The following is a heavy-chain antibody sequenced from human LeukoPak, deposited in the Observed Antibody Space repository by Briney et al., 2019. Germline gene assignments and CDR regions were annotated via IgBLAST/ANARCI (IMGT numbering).Heavy chain of an antibody. J-gene: IGHJ4*02. CDR1: GFTVSSNY. CDR3: ARGPGRYCSGGSCYNYFGY. Sequence: PGGSLRLSCAASGFTVSSNYMSWVRQAPGKGLEWVSVIYSGGDTYYADSVKGRFTISRDNSKNTLYLQMNSLRAEDTAVYYCARGPGRYCSGGSCYNYFGYWGQGTLVTVSS. D-gene: IGHD2-15*01. CDR2: IYSGGDT. V-gene: IGHV3-53*01.